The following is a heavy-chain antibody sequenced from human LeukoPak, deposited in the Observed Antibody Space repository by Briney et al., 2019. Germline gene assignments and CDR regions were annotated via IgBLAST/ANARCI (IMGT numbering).Heavy chain of an antibody. CDR2: ISSNGGST. Sequence: GGSLRLFCGASGFTFSSYSMLWVRQAPGQGLEYVSAISSNGGSTYYANSVKGRFTISRDNSKNTLYLQMVSLKDEDMAVYYCAHSSSIHDALDIWGQGTMVTVSS. D-gene: IGHD6-13*01. J-gene: IGHJ3*02. CDR1: GFTFSSYS. V-gene: IGHV3-64*01. CDR3: AHSSSIHDALDI.